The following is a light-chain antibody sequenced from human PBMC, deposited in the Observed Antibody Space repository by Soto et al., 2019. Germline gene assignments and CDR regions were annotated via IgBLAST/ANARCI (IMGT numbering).Light chain of an antibody. J-gene: IGKJ1*01. V-gene: IGKV3-20*01. CDR3: QQYGTSQWT. CDR1: QNVANNY. Sequence: IVLTQSPGTLSVSPGERSTLSCSASQNVANNYLAWFRQKPGQTPRLLIYGASSRAAGIPDRFSGSGSGTDFTLTISRLEPEDFAVFYCQQYGTSQWTFGQGTKVDIK. CDR2: GAS.